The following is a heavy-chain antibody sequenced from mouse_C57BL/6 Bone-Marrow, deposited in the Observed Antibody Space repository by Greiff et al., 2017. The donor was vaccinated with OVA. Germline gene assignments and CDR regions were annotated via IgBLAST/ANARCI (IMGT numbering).Heavy chain of an antibody. J-gene: IGHJ2*01. Sequence: VQLKESGAELVRPGASVKLSCTASGFNIKDDYMHWVKQRPEQGLEWIGWIDPENGDTEYASKFQGKATITADTPSNTAYLQLSSLTSEDTAVYYCTSYGNFDYWGQGTTLTLSS. CDR2: IDPENGDT. D-gene: IGHD2-1*01. CDR3: TSYGNFDY. CDR1: GFNIKDDY. V-gene: IGHV14-4*01.